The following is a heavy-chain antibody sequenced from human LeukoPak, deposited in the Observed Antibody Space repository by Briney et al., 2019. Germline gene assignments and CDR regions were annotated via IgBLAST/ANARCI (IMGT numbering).Heavy chain of an antibody. J-gene: IGHJ4*02. D-gene: IGHD3-10*01. Sequence: PGGSLRLSCAASGFTFSSYAMSWVRQAPGKGLEWVSAISGSGGSTYYADSVKGRFTISRDNSKNTLYLQMNSLRAEDTAVYYCAKGFRRTVRGPGIVDYWGQGTLVTVSS. CDR3: AKGFRRTVRGPGIVDY. CDR1: GFTFSSYA. V-gene: IGHV3-23*01. CDR2: ISGSGGST.